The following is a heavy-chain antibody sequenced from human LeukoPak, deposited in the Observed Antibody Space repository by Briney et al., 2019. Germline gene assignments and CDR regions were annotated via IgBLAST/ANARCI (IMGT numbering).Heavy chain of an antibody. CDR2: ISDTGNT. D-gene: IGHD3-16*01. CDR3: ARIGHPFSDPFDY. CDR1: GGSFSGYY. J-gene: IGHJ4*02. V-gene: IGHV4-59*01. Sequence: SETLSLTCAAYGGSFSGYYWSWIRQPPGKGLEWIGYISDTGNTNSSPSLQRRVVISVDTSKNQFSLILRSVTAADTAVYYCARIGHPFSDPFDYWGQGTLVTVSS.